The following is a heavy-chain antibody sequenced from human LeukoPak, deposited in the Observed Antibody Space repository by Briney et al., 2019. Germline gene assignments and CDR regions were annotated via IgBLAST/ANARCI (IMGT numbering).Heavy chain of an antibody. Sequence: SGTLSLTCTVSGGSISSSSYYWGWIRQPPGTGLEWIGSIYYSGSTYYNPSLKSRVTISVDTSKNQFSLKLSSVTAADTAVYYCARGDPPTRLLWFGELLYYYYGMDVWGQGTTVTVSS. CDR3: ARGDPPTRLLWFGELLYYYYGMDV. CDR2: IYYSGST. D-gene: IGHD3-10*01. J-gene: IGHJ6*02. V-gene: IGHV4-39*07. CDR1: GGSISSSSYY.